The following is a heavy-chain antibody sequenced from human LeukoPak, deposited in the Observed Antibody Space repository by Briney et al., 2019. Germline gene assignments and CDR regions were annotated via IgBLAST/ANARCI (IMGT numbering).Heavy chain of an antibody. CDR3: ARGPSLYSGYESDAFDI. CDR1: GFTFSSYA. J-gene: IGHJ3*02. Sequence: GGSLRLSCAASGFTFSSYAMHWVRQASGKGLEYVSAISSNGGSTYYANSVKGRFTISRDNSKNTLYLQMGSLRAEDMAVYYCARGPSLYSGYESDAFDIWGQGTMVTVSS. V-gene: IGHV3-64*01. CDR2: ISSNGGST. D-gene: IGHD5-12*01.